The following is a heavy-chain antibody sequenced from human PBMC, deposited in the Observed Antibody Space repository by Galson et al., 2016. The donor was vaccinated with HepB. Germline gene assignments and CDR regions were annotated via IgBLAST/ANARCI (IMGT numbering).Heavy chain of an antibody. CDR3: ARAYCSDDTCLGYDASDV. V-gene: IGHV3-74*01. CDR1: GFTFSTYW. CDR2: INNEGTST. J-gene: IGHJ3*01. D-gene: IGHD2-15*01. Sequence: SLRLSCAASGFTFSTYWMYWVRQAPGKGLVWVSRINNEGTSTSYADSVKGRFTISRDNAKSTLYLQMNSLRAEDTAVYYCARAYCSDDTCLGYDASDVWGQGTMVTVSS.